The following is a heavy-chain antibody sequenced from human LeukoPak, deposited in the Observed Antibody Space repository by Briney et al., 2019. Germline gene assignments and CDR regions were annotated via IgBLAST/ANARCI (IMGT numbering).Heavy chain of an antibody. D-gene: IGHD3-9*01. Sequence: KPSETLSLTCAVYGGSFSGYYWSWIRQPPGKGLEWIGEINHSGSTNYNPSLKSRVTISVDTSKNQFSLKLSSVTAADTAVYYCARHGTHKKYYDILTGYYPSFDYWGQGTLVTVSS. CDR2: INHSGST. J-gene: IGHJ4*02. CDR3: ARHGTHKKYYDILTGYYPSFDY. CDR1: GGSFSGYY. V-gene: IGHV4-34*01.